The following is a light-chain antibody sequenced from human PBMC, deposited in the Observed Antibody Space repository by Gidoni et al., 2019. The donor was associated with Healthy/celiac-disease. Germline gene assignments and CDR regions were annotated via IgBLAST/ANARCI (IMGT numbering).Light chain of an antibody. CDR2: QDS. Sequence: SYELTQQPAVSVSPGQTASITCSGDKLGDKYACWYQQKPGQSPVLVIYQDSKRPSGIPERFSGSSSGITATLTISGTQAMDEADYYCQAWDSSGVFGGGTKLTVL. V-gene: IGLV3-1*01. J-gene: IGLJ2*01. CDR3: QAWDSSGV. CDR1: KLGDKY.